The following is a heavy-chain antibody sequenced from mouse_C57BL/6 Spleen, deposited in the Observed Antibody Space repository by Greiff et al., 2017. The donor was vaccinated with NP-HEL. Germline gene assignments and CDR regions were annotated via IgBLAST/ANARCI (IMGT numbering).Heavy chain of an antibody. CDR2: IYPGSGST. D-gene: IGHD1-1*01. V-gene: IGHV1-55*01. Sequence: QVQLQQPGAELVKPGASVKMSCKASGYTFTSYRITWVKQRPGQGLEWIGDIYPGSGSTNYNEKFKSKATLTVDTSSSTAYMQLSSLTSEDSAVYYCARGKNYYGSSYPSYYAMDYWGQGTSVTVSS. CDR1: GYTFTSYR. J-gene: IGHJ4*01. CDR3: ARGKNYYGSSYPSYYAMDY.